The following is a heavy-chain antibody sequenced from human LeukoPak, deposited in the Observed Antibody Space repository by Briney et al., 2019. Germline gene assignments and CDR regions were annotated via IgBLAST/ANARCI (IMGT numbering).Heavy chain of an antibody. J-gene: IGHJ4*02. V-gene: IGHV3-23*01. CDR3: AKAQPIPYYDILTGLVSYYFDY. D-gene: IGHD3-9*01. CDR2: ISGSGGST. CDR1: GFTFSSYA. Sequence: PGRSLRLSCAASGFTFSSYAMSWVRQAPGKGLEWVSAISGSGGSTYYADSVKGRFTISRDNSKNTLYLQMNSLRAEDTAVYYCAKAQPIPYYDILTGLVSYYFDYWGQGTLVTVSS.